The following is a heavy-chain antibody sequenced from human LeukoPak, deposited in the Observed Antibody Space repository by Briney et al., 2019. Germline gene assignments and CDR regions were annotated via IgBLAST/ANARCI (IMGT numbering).Heavy chain of an antibody. V-gene: IGHV3-23*01. J-gene: IGHJ4*02. Sequence: GGSLRLSCATSELTFSSYAMSWVRQAPGKGLEWVSALTRTGGSTYYADSVKGRFTISRDNSRNTLYLQMNSLRAEDTAVYYCARRSGIAVAGAFDYWGQGTLVTVSS. D-gene: IGHD6-19*01. CDR2: LTRTGGST. CDR3: ARRSGIAVAGAFDY. CDR1: ELTFSSYA.